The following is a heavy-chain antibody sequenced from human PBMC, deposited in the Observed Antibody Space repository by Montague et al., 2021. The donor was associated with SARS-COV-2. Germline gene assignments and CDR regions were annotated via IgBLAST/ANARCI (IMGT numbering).Heavy chain of an antibody. V-gene: IGHV4-59*11. Sequence: SETLSLTYTVSGGSMSDHYWAWIRQPPGKGLEWLAYIYYSGGINSNASLKGRVSMSVDTSKNQFSLKLTSVTAADTAVYYCARAVSVRRAVNWSDPWGQGTLVTVSS. J-gene: IGHJ5*02. CDR3: ARAVSVRRAVNWSDP. D-gene: IGHD3-10*01. CDR2: IYYSGGI. CDR1: GGSMSDHY.